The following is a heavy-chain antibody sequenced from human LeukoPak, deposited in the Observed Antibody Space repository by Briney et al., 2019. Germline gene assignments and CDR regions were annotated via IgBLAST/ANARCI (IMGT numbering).Heavy chain of an antibody. D-gene: IGHD3-3*01. CDR3: ARDRPLLGAWSWFDP. J-gene: IGHJ5*02. V-gene: IGHV4-38-2*02. CDR2: TYHSGSI. Sequence: SDTLSLTCSVSDYSINSGYFWGWTPQPPGKGLEWIGTTYHSGSIYYNPSLKSRVTISVDTSKNQFSLKLSSVTAADTAVYYCARDRPLLGAWSWFDPWGQGTLVTVSS. CDR1: DYSINSGYF.